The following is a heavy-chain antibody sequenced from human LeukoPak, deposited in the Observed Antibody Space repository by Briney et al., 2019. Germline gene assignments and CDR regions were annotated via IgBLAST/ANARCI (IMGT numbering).Heavy chain of an antibody. CDR1: GFTFSSYA. CDR3: ARDFRGVLSRYFDY. D-gene: IGHD3-9*01. Sequence: GGSLRLSCAASGFTFSSYAMHWVRQAPGKGLEWVAVISYDGSNKYYADSVKGRFTISRDNSKNTLYLQMNSLRAEDTAVYYCARDFRGVLSRYFDYWGQGTLVTVSS. J-gene: IGHJ4*02. CDR2: ISYDGSNK. V-gene: IGHV3-30-3*01.